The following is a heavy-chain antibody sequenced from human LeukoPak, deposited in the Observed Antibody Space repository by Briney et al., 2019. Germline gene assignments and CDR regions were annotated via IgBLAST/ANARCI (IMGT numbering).Heavy chain of an antibody. D-gene: IGHD6-6*01. CDR2: INTDGSTT. Sequence: GGSLRLSCAASGFTFSSHWMHWVRQAPGKGLVWVSRINTDGSTTNYADSVKGRFTVSRDNAKNTLYLQMNSLRAEDTAVYYCARDSTSPQEYSSSGGTSDYWGQGTLVTVSS. V-gene: IGHV3-74*01. CDR3: ARDSTSPQEYSSSGGTSDY. J-gene: IGHJ4*02. CDR1: GFTFSSHW.